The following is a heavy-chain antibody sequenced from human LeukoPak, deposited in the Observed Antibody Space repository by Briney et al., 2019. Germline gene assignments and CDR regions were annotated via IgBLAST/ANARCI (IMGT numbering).Heavy chain of an antibody. D-gene: IGHD6-6*01. Sequence: ASVKVSCKASGYTFTGYYMHWVRQAPGQGLEWMGWINPNSGGTNYAQKFQGWVTMTRDTSISTAYMELSRLRSDDTAVYYCARGSREVAALLDHWGQGTLVTVSS. V-gene: IGHV1-2*04. CDR3: ARGSREVAALLDH. CDR1: GYTFTGYY. J-gene: IGHJ4*02. CDR2: INPNSGGT.